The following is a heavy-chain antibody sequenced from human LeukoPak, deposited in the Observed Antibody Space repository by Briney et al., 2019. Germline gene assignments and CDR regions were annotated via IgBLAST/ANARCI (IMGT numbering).Heavy chain of an antibody. CDR1: GFTFPNYV. Sequence: PGRSLRLSCAASGFTFPNYVMSWVRQAPGKGLEWVSGISGSGGNTYYADSVKGRSTISRDNSKNTLYLQMNSLRAEDAAVYYCANEYSKGDVWGQGTMVTVSS. D-gene: IGHD4-11*01. V-gene: IGHV3-23*01. CDR2: ISGSGGNT. J-gene: IGHJ3*01. CDR3: ANEYSKGDV.